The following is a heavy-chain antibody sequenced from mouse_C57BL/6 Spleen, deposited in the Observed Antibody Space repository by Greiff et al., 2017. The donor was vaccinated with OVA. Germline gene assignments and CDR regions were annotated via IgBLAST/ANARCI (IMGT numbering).Heavy chain of an antibody. CDR3: ARSHYGSSPSFGY. J-gene: IGHJ2*01. V-gene: IGHV1-19*01. CDR1: GYTFTDYY. Sequence: VQLQQSGPVLVKPGASVKMSCKASGYTFTDYYMNWVKQSHGKSLEWIGVINPYNGGTSYNQKFKGKATLTVDKSSSTAYMELNSLTSEDSAVYYCARSHYGSSPSFGYWGQGTTLTVSS. D-gene: IGHD1-1*01. CDR2: INPYNGGT.